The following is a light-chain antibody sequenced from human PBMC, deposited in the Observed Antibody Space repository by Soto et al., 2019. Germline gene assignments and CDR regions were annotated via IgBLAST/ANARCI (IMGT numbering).Light chain of an antibody. CDR2: SNN. CDR3: VAWDDSLSGYV. J-gene: IGLJ1*01. V-gene: IGLV1-47*02. Sequence: QSVLTQPPSASGTPGQRVTISCSGSSSNIGSNYVYWYQHLPGTAPKLLIHSNNQRPSGVPDRFSGSKSGTSASLAISGLRSDDEADYYCVAWDDSLSGYVFGTGTKVTAL. CDR1: SSNIGSNY.